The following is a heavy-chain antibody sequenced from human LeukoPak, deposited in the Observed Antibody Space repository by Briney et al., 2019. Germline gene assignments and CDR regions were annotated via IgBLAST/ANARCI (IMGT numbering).Heavy chain of an antibody. D-gene: IGHD2-15*01. CDR2: ISSSSSYI. CDR1: GFTVSGYY. V-gene: IGHV3-21*01. Sequence: PGGSLRLSCAASGFTVSGYYMTWVRQAPGKGLEWVSSISSSSSYIYYADSVKGRFTISRDNAKNSLYLQMNSLRAEDTAVYYCAREDMLDYWGQGTLVTVSS. CDR3: AREDMLDY. J-gene: IGHJ4*02.